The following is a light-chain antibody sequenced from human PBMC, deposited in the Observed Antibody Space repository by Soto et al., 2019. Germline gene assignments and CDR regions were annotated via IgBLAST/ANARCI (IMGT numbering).Light chain of an antibody. CDR1: QSVSSN. CDR3: QQYNSWPPKYT. Sequence: EIVMTQSPATLSVSPGERATLSCRASQSVSSNLAWYQQKPGQAPRLLIYGASTRATGIPARFNGSGSGTEFTLTISSLQSEDSAVYYCQQYNSWPPKYTFGQGTKLEIK. J-gene: IGKJ2*01. CDR2: GAS. V-gene: IGKV3-15*01.